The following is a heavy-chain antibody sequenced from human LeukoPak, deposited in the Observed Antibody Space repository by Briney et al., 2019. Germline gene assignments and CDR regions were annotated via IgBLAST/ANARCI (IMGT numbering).Heavy chain of an antibody. J-gene: IGHJ4*02. CDR2: IYYSGST. V-gene: IGHV4-39*07. CDR3: ARITSAFCDQ. CDR1: GDSISTSNSY. Sequence: SETLSLTCTVSGDSISTSNSYWGWIRQPPGKGLEWIGSIYYSGSTYYNPSLKSRVTISVDTSKNQFSLKLSSVTAADTAVYYCARITSAFCDQWGQGILVTVSS. D-gene: IGHD3-10*01.